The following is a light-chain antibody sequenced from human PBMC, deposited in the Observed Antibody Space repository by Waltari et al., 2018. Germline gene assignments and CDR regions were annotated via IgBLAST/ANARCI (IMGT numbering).Light chain of an antibody. V-gene: IGKV4-1*01. CDR1: PTVLSNSNNRNY. CDR2: WAS. CDR3: QQYYSSPYT. J-gene: IGKJ2*01. Sequence: DFVMTQSPASLAFSLGERATIHCKTSPTVLSNSNNRNYLTWYQQKPGQPPKLLFYWASTRESGVPDRFSASGSGTDFTLTISRLQPEDVAIYYCQQYYSSPYTFGQGTRLEIK.